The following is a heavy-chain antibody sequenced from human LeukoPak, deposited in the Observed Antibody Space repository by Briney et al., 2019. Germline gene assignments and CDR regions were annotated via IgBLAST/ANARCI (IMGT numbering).Heavy chain of an antibody. CDR3: ARDGLRLPLDY. CDR2: INHSGST. V-gene: IGHV4-34*01. CDR1: GGSFSGYY. D-gene: IGHD3-3*01. Sequence: SETLSLTCAVYGGSFSGYYWSWIRQPPGKGLEWIGEINHSGSTNYNPSLKSRVTISVDTSKNQFSLKLSSVTAADTAVYYGARDGLRLPLDYWGQGTLVTVSS. J-gene: IGHJ4*02.